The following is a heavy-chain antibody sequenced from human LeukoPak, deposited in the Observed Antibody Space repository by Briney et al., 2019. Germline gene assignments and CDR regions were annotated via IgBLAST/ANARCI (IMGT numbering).Heavy chain of an antibody. CDR2: ISAYVDNT. V-gene: IGHV1-18*01. CDR1: GYTFTKYG. D-gene: IGHD3-22*01. CDR3: VKEGYDRGGYFGH. J-gene: IGHJ4*02. Sequence: ASVKVSCKASGYTFTKYGASWVRQAPGQGLEWMGWISAYVDNTDYAPKFQGRITVSKDSSTDTEHMELRSLRPDDTAIYYCVKEGYDRGGYFGHWGQGTLVTVSS.